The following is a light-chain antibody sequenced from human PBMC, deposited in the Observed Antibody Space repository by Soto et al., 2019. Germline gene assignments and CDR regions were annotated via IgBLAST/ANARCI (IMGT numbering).Light chain of an antibody. CDR1: SGNVGGYNY. CDR2: DAS. J-gene: IGLJ2*01. Sequence: QSVLTQPRSVSASPGQSVTISCTGTSGNVGGYNYVSWYQQNPGKAPKLMIYDASKRPPGVPDRFSGSKSGNAASLTISGLQAEDEADYYCCSYAASYTLVFGGGTKLTVL. V-gene: IGLV2-11*01. CDR3: CSYAASYTLV.